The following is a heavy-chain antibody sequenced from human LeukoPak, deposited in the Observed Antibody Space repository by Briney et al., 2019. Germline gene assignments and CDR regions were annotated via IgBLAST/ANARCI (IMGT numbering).Heavy chain of an antibody. CDR3: ARDLSGVVGPTRAWFDP. J-gene: IGHJ5*02. Sequence: SQTLSLTCAISGDSVSSNSAAWNWIRQSPSRGLEWLGRTYYRSKWHNDYAVSVKSRIPINPDTSKNQFSLQLNSVTPEDTAIYYCARDLSGVVGPTRAWFDPWGQGTLVTVSS. CDR2: TYYRSKWHN. CDR1: GDSVSSNSAA. V-gene: IGHV6-1*01. D-gene: IGHD1-26*01.